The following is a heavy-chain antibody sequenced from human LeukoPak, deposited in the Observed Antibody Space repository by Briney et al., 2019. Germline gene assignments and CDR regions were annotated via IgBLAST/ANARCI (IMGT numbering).Heavy chain of an antibody. CDR3: AKPHQGFRLYFDY. Sequence: GGSLRLSCAASGFTFSSYATSWVRQAPGKGLEWVSAISGSGGGTYYADSVKGRFTISRDNSKNTLYLQMNSLRAEDTTVYYCAKPHQGFRLYFDYWGQGTLVTVSS. J-gene: IGHJ4*02. V-gene: IGHV3-23*01. D-gene: IGHD2-2*01. CDR1: GFTFSSYA. CDR2: ISGSGGGT.